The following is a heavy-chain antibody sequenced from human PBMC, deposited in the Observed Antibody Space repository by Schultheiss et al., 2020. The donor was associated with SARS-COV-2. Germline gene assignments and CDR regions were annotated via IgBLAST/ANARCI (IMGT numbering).Heavy chain of an antibody. V-gene: IGHV3-11*01. CDR3: ARVRDHYYDSSGYYYSAHYFDY. CDR1: GFTFSDYY. CDR2: ISSSSSYI. J-gene: IGHJ4*02. D-gene: IGHD3-22*01. Sequence: GGSLRLSCAASGFTFSDYYMSWIRQAPGKGLEWVSYISSSSSYIYYADSVKGRFTISRDNAKNSLYLQMNSLRAEDTAVYYCARVRDHYYDSSGYYYSAHYFDYWGQGTLVTVSS.